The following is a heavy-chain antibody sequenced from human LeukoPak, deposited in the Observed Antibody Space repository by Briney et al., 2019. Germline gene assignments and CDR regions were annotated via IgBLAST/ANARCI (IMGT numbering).Heavy chain of an antibody. J-gene: IGHJ5*02. CDR1: GFTFSSHA. CDR2: ISGSDGST. D-gene: IGHD3-16*01. V-gene: IGHV3-23*01. Sequence: GGSLRLSCSASGFTFSSHAMSWVRQAPGKGLEWVSAISGSDGSTNYADSVKGRFTISRDNSKNTLYLQMNSLRAEDTAVYYCARDGAFNWFDPWGQGTLVTVSS. CDR3: ARDGAFNWFDP.